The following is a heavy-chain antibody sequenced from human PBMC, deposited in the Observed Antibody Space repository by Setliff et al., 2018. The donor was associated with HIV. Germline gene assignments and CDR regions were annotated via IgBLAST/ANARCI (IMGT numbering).Heavy chain of an antibody. V-gene: IGHV1-69-2*01. D-gene: IGHD2-21*02. J-gene: IGHJ4*02. CDR2: VDPEDGET. CDR1: GYTFSDYY. Sequence: ASVKVSCKASGYTFSDYYMHWVQQAPGKGLEWMGRVDPEDGETKYAEKFQGRVTITADRSTDTVYMELSSLRSEDTAVYYCATDQDGGNYDGWGQGTLVTVSS. CDR3: ATDQDGGNYDG.